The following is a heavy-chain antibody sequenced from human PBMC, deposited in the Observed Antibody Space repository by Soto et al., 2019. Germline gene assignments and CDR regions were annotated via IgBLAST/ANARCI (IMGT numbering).Heavy chain of an antibody. D-gene: IGHD5-12*01. CDR1: GGSFSGYY. J-gene: IGHJ5*02. CDR2: INHSGST. CDR3: ARGSWVNLRQNWFAP. V-gene: IGHV4-34*01. Sequence: PSETLSLTCAVYGGSFSGYYWSWIRQPPGKGLEWIGEINHSGSTNYNPSLKSRVTISVDTSKNQFSLKLSSVTAADTAVYYCARGSWVNLRQNWFAPWGQGTLVTVSS.